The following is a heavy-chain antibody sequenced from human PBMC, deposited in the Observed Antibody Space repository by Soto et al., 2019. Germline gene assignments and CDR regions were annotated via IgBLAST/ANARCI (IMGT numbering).Heavy chain of an antibody. V-gene: IGHV3-23*01. CDR1: GFNFSSYA. CDR3: AKGRLSGYYGSGSYSFDY. Sequence: EVQLLESGGGLVQPGGSLRLSCAASGFNFSSYAMSWVRQAPGKGLEWVSAISGSGGSTYYADSEKGRFTISRDNSKSTLYLQMTSPRAEDTAVYYCAKGRLSGYYGSGSYSFDYWGQGTLVTVSS. D-gene: IGHD3-10*01. J-gene: IGHJ4*02. CDR2: ISGSGGST.